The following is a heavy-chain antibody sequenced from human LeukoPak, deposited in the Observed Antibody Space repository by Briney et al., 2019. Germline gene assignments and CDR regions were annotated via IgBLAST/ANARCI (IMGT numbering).Heavy chain of an antibody. Sequence: GGSLRLSCAASGFTFSSYSMNWVRQAPGKGLEWVSYITTRSATYYTDSVKGRFTISRDNAKDSVYLQMNSLRADDTAVYYCARVRGAGLQYYYMDVWDKGTTVTVSS. V-gene: IGHV3-48*01. J-gene: IGHJ6*03. CDR3: ARVRGAGLQYYYMDV. CDR1: GFTFSSYS. CDR2: ITTRSAT. D-gene: IGHD1-26*01.